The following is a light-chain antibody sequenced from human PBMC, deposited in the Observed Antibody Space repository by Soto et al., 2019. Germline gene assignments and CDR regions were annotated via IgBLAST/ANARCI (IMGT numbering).Light chain of an antibody. CDR1: QSVSSSY. CDR2: GAS. Sequence: IVLTQSPGTLSLSPGERATLSCRASQSVSSSYLAWYQQKPGQAPRLVLYGASSRATGIPDRFSDSGSGIDFTLTISRLEPEDFAVYYCQQYGSSPLITFGQGTRLEIK. V-gene: IGKV3-20*01. J-gene: IGKJ5*01. CDR3: QQYGSSPLIT.